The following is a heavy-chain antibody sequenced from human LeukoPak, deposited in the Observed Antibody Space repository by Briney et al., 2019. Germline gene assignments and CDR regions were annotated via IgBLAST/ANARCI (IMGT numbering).Heavy chain of an antibody. CDR3: ARGARYCSSTSCYTAVGDY. D-gene: IGHD2-2*02. Sequence: GASVKVSCKASGYTFTSYGISWVQQAPGQGLEWMGWISAYNGNTNYAQKLQGRVTMTTDTSTSTAYMELRSLRSDDTAVYYCARGARYCSSTSCYTAVGDYWGQGTLVTVSS. V-gene: IGHV1-18*01. J-gene: IGHJ4*02. CDR2: ISAYNGNT. CDR1: GYTFTSYG.